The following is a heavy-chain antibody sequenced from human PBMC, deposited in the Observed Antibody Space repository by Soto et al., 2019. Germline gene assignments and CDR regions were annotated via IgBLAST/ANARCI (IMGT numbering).Heavy chain of an antibody. J-gene: IGHJ4*02. CDR2: INHSGST. Sequence: QVQLQQWGAGLLKPSETLSLTCAVYGGSFSGYYWSWIRQPPGKGLEWIGEINHSGSTNYNPSLNSRVTISVDTSKNQFSLKLSSVTAADTAVYYCARGPYDYIWGSYRRTGRLFDYWGQGTLVTVSS. CDR3: ARGPYDYIWGSYRRTGRLFDY. D-gene: IGHD3-16*02. V-gene: IGHV4-34*01. CDR1: GGSFSGYY.